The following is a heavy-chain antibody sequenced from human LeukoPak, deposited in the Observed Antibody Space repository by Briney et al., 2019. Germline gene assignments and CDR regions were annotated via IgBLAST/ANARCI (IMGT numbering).Heavy chain of an antibody. J-gene: IGHJ4*02. V-gene: IGHV4-39*07. Sequence: KPSETLSLTCTVSGGSISSSSYYWGWIRQPPGKGLEWIGSIYYSGSTYYNPSLKSRVTISVDTSKNQFSLKLSSVTAADTAVYYCASWNAGYFDWLKHYFDYWGQGTLVTVSS. D-gene: IGHD3-9*01. CDR1: GGSISSSSYY. CDR2: IYYSGST. CDR3: ASWNAGYFDWLKHYFDY.